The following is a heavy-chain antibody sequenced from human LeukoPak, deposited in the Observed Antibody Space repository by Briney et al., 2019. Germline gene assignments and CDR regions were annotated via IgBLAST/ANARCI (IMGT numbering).Heavy chain of an antibody. V-gene: IGHV3-30*02. CDR3: AKDSFTMVDY. J-gene: IGHJ4*02. D-gene: IGHD3-10*01. CDR2: IRYDGSKK. Sequence: SGGSLRLSCAASGFTFSSYGMHWVRQAPGKGLEWVAFIRYDGSKKYYADSVKGRFTISRDNSKNMMYLQMNSLRAEDTAVYYCAKDSFTMVDYWGQGTLVTVSS. CDR1: GFTFSSYG.